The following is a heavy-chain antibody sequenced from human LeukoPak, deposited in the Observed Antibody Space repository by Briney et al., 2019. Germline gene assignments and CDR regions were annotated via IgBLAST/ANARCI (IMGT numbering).Heavy chain of an antibody. CDR2: ISGHSTNR. CDR3: ARSYDIFHFYMDV. Sequence: ASVTVSCKASGYTFTSYAISWVRQAPGQGREWMGWISGHSTNRKIAQKFQGRVTMTTDTSTSTATMELRSLRSDDTAVYYCARSYDIFHFYMDVWGEGTPVTVSS. V-gene: IGHV1-18*01. CDR1: GYTFTSYA. J-gene: IGHJ6*03. D-gene: IGHD3-9*01.